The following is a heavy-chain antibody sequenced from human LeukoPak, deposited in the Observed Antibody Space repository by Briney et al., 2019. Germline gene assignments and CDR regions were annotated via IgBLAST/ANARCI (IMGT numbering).Heavy chain of an antibody. CDR1: GFTFSNAW. Sequence: PGGSLRLSCAASGFTFSNAWMSWVRQAPGKGLEWVGRIKSKTDGGTTDYAAPVKGRFTISRDDSKSIAYLQMNSLKTEDTAVYYCTRELGLDIVVVPAAVPFPVNDYWGQGTLVTVSS. CDR3: TRELGLDIVVVPAAVPFPVNDY. J-gene: IGHJ4*02. V-gene: IGHV3-15*01. CDR2: IKSKTDGGTT. D-gene: IGHD2-2*02.